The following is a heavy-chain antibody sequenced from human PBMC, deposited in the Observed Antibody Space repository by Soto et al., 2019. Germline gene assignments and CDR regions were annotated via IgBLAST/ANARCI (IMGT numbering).Heavy chain of an antibody. CDR3: TTDSWYYYDSSGFDY. CDR1: GFTFSNAW. CDR2: IKSKTDGGTT. D-gene: IGHD3-22*01. Sequence: GGSLRLSCAASGFTFSNAWMSWVRQAPGKGLEWVGRIKSKTDGGTTDYAAPVKGRFTISRDDSKNTLYLQMNSPKTEDTAVYYCTTDSWYYYDSSGFDYWGQGTLVTVSS. J-gene: IGHJ4*02. V-gene: IGHV3-15*01.